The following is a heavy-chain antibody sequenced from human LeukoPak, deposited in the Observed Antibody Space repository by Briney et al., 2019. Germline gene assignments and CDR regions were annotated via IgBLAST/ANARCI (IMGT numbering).Heavy chain of an antibody. CDR3: ARVPPVATMVRGVISHYYYYMDV. D-gene: IGHD3-10*01. CDR2: ISAYNGNT. Sequence: ASVKVSCKASGYTFTSYGISWVRQAPGQGLEWMGWISAYNGNTNYAQKLQGRVTMTTDTSTSTAYMELRSLRSDDTAVYYCARVPPVATMVRGVISHYYYYMDVWGKGTTVTVSS. CDR1: GYTFTSYG. V-gene: IGHV1-18*01. J-gene: IGHJ6*03.